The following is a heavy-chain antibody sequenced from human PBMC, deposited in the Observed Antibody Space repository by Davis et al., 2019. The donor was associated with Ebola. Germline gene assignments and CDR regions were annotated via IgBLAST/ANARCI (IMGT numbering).Heavy chain of an antibody. J-gene: IGHJ3*02. CDR2: INAGNGNT. CDR1: GYTFTSYA. V-gene: IGHV1-3*01. CDR3: ARSGSYYEDAFDI. Sequence: ASVKVSCKASGYTFTSYAMHWVRQAPGQRLEWMGWINAGNGNTKYSQKFQGRVTITRDTSASTAYMELSSLRSDDTAVYYCARSGSYYEDAFDIWGKGTMVTVSS. D-gene: IGHD1-26*01.